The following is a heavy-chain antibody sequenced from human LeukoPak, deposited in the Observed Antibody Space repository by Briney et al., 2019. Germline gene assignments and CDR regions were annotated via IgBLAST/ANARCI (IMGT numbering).Heavy chain of an antibody. CDR1: GFGFTSYW. CDR2: IYPADSDT. D-gene: IGHD3-10*01. Sequence: GVALQISSKGAGFGFTSYWIGWVGPMPGKGREWRWIIYPADSDTRYSPSFPGQLTISAHKSITTAYLQWSSLKASDTAMYYCARLESGYYGSGSHWGQGTLVTVSS. J-gene: IGHJ4*02. CDR3: ARLESGYYGSGSH. V-gene: IGHV5-51*01.